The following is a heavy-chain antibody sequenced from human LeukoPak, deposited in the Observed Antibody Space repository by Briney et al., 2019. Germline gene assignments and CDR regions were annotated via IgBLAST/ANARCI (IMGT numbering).Heavy chain of an antibody. J-gene: IGHJ6*02. D-gene: IGHD6-13*01. CDR1: GFTFSSYG. CDR2: ITESGGST. CDR3: AGDADSSSWSMYYYYGMDV. V-gene: IGHV3-23*01. Sequence: GGSLRLSCTASGFTFSSYGMGWVRQAPGKGLEWVSAITESGGSTQYADSVRGRFTISRDNSKNTLYLQMNSLRAEDTAVYYCAGDADSSSWSMYYYYGMDVWGQGTTVTVSS.